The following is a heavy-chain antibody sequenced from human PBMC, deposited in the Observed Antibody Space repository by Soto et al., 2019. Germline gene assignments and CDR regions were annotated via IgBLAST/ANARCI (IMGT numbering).Heavy chain of an antibody. Sequence: GGSLRLSCAASGFTFSTFAMSWVRQAPGKGLEWVSSISGSGGSTYYADSVKGRFTISRDNSKNTLYLQMNSLRAEDTAVYYCAKDDWNYFSPLDYWGQGTLVTVSS. CDR2: ISGSGGST. D-gene: IGHD1-7*01. J-gene: IGHJ4*02. CDR1: GFTFSTFA. CDR3: AKDDWNYFSPLDY. V-gene: IGHV3-23*01.